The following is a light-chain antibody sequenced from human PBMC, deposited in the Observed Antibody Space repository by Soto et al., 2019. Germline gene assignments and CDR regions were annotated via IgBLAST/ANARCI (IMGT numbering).Light chain of an antibody. CDR1: QSISSW. CDR3: QKYNSPWT. V-gene: IGKV1-5*01. Sequence: DIQMTQSPSTLSASVGDRVTITCRASQSISSWLAWYQQKPGKAPKLLIYDASSFESGVPSRFSGSGSATEFTLTISSLQTDDFTTYCCQKYNSPWTFGQGTKVEIK. CDR2: DAS. J-gene: IGKJ1*01.